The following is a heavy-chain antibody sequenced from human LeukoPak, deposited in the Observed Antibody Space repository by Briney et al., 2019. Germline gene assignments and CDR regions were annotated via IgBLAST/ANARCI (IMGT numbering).Heavy chain of an antibody. J-gene: IGHJ4*02. Sequence: GGSLRLSCAASGFTFGTHWMHWARQAPGKGLVWVSRINGDGSSATYADSVKGRFTISRDNAKNTLYLQMNSLRAEDTAVYYCARTVISSGFFGVPDYWGQETLVTVSS. CDR3: ARTVISSGFFGVPDY. D-gene: IGHD3-3*01. CDR2: INGDGSSA. CDR1: GFTFGTHW. V-gene: IGHV3-74*01.